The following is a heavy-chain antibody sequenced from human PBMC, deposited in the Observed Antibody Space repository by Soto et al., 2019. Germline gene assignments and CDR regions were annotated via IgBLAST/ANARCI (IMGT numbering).Heavy chain of an antibody. CDR1: GFTFSEYG. Sequence: QVQLVESGGGVVQPGGSLRLTCAASGFTFSEYGIHWVRQAPGKGLEWVAITSYDGRHRSYVDSVKGRFTISRHNSGNTAFLEMNRLRVEDTAVYYCAKPRNSVINYNYYDNMDVWGQGTTVTVSS. V-gene: IGHV3-30*18. D-gene: IGHD3-10*01. CDR2: TSYDGRHR. J-gene: IGHJ6*02. CDR3: AKPRNSVINYNYYDNMDV.